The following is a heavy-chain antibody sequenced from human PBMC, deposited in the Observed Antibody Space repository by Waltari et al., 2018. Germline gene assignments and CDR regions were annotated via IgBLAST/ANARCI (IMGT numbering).Heavy chain of an antibody. CDR3: ATVRAGEHPYYYYGMDV. D-gene: IGHD2-21*01. Sequence: EVQLVQSGAEVKKPGATVKISCKVSGYTFTDSYMHWVQQAPGKGLEWMGLVDPEDGETIYAEKFQGRVTITADTSTDTAYMELSSLRSEDTAVYYCATVRAGEHPYYYYGMDVWGQGTTVTVSS. CDR2: VDPEDGET. J-gene: IGHJ6*02. V-gene: IGHV1-69-2*01. CDR1: GYTFTDSY.